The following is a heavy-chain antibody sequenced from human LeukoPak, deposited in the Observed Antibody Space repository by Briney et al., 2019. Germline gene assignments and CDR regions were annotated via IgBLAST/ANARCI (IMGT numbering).Heavy chain of an antibody. CDR2: IIPIFGTA. Sequence: ASVKVSCKASGGTFSSYAISWMRQAPGQGLEWMGGIIPIFGTANYAQKFQGRVTITADESTSTAYMELSSLRSEDTAVYYCARVLGYCSSTSCSAPYFDYWGQGTLVTVSS. V-gene: IGHV1-69*01. J-gene: IGHJ4*02. CDR3: ARVLGYCSSTSCSAPYFDY. D-gene: IGHD2-2*01. CDR1: GGTFSSYA.